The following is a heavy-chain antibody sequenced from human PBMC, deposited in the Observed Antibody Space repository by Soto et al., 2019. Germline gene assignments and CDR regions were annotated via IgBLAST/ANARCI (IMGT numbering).Heavy chain of an antibody. J-gene: IGHJ2*01. V-gene: IGHV4-59*01. CDR3: ARVTLPSTLFGVGRDWYFDL. Sequence: QVQLQESGPGLVKPSETLSLTCTVSGGSFSSYYWSWIRQPPGKGLEWIGYIYYSGSTNYNPSLTSRVTISVDTSNNQFSLKLSSVTAADTAMYYCARVTLPSTLFGVGRDWYFDLWGRGTLVTVSS. CDR1: GGSFSSYY. CDR2: IYYSGST. D-gene: IGHD3-3*01.